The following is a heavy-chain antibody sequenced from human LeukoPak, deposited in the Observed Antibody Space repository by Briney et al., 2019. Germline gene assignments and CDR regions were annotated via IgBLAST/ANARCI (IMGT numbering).Heavy chain of an antibody. Sequence: SETLSLTCTVSGGSIISDTYYWGWIRQPPGKGLEWIGSIYYSGSTNYNPSLKSRVTISVDTSRNQFSLKLSSVTAADTAVYYCARMKIAAAPTPFDYWGQGTLVTVSS. D-gene: IGHD6-13*01. J-gene: IGHJ4*02. CDR3: ARMKIAAAPTPFDY. CDR1: GGSIISDTYY. V-gene: IGHV4-39*07. CDR2: IYYSGST.